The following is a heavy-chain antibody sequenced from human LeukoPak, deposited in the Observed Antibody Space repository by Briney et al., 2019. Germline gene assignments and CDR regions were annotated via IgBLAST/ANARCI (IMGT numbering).Heavy chain of an antibody. Sequence: GGALRLSCAASGVTFSSYVMHGVRQAPGKGVEGVAVISYDGSNKYYADSVKGRFTISRDNSKNTLYLQMNSLRDEDTAVYYCAKNSRELYSYGSAMDVWGKGTTVTVSS. CDR1: GVTFSSYV. V-gene: IGHV3-30-3*02. CDR2: ISYDGSNK. D-gene: IGHD5-18*01. CDR3: AKNSRELYSYGSAMDV. J-gene: IGHJ6*03.